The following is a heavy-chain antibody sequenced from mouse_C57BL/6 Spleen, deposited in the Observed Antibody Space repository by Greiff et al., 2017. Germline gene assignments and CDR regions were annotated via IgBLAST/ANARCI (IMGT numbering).Heavy chain of an antibody. D-gene: IGHD1-1*01. J-gene: IGHJ2*01. V-gene: IGHV1-54*01. CDR3: ARSSTTVGYYFDY. CDR1: GYAFTNYL. Sequence: QVHVKQSGAELVRPGTSVKVSCKASGYAFTNYLIEWVKQRPGQGLEWIGVINPGSGGTNYNEKFKGKATLTADKSSSTAYMQLSSLTSEDSAVYFCARSSTTVGYYFDYWGQGTTLTVSS. CDR2: INPGSGGT.